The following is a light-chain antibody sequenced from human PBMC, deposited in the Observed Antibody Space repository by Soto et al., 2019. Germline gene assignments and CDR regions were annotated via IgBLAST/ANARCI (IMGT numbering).Light chain of an antibody. V-gene: IGKV3-15*01. CDR1: QSVSSN. Sequence: MTQSPSTLSASVGDRVTITCRASQSVSSNLAWYQQKPGQAPRLLIYGASTRATGIPARFSGSGSGTDFSLTISRLEPEDFAVYYCQQYGVSPRTFGQGTKVDIK. CDR3: QQYGVSPRT. J-gene: IGKJ1*01. CDR2: GAS.